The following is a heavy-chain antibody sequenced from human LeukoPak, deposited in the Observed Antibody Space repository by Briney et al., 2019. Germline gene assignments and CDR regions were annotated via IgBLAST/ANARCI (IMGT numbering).Heavy chain of an antibody. CDR2: IYYSGTT. J-gene: IGHJ4*02. Sequence: SGTLSLTCTVSGGSISDYYWSWIRQPPGKGLEWVGYIYYSGTTNYNPSLKSRVTISVDTSKNQFSLKLSSVTAADTAVYYCARHRAGYCSGGTCYRPNYFDYWGQGTLATVSS. V-gene: IGHV4-59*08. CDR1: GGSISDYY. CDR3: ARHRAGYCSGGTCYRPNYFDY. D-gene: IGHD2-15*01.